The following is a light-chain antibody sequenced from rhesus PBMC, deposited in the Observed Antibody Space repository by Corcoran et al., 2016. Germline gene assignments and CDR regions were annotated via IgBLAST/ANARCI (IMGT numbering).Light chain of an antibody. CDR2: EAS. Sequence: DIQMTQSPSSLSASVGDRVTITCRASQGITNDLAWYQQKPRETPKFLIYEASILQSGIPSRFSGSGSGTDFTLTISSLQSEDFATYYCQHYYSTPYSFGQRTKVEIK. CDR1: QGITND. CDR3: QHYYSTPYS. V-gene: IGKV1-25*01. J-gene: IGKJ2*01.